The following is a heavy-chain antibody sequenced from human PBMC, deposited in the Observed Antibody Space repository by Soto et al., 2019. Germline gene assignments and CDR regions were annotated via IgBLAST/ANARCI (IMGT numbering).Heavy chain of an antibody. CDR3: ARPTLTTTKELGHFDH. CDR1: GGSISSSSYY. J-gene: IGHJ4*02. Sequence: TLSLTCTVSGGSISSSSYYWGWIRQPPGKGLEWIGSIYYSGSTYYNPSLKSRVTISVDTSKNQFSLKLSSVTAADTAVYYCARPTLTTTKELGHFDHWGQGTLVTVSS. D-gene: IGHD7-27*01. CDR2: IYYSGST. V-gene: IGHV4-39*01.